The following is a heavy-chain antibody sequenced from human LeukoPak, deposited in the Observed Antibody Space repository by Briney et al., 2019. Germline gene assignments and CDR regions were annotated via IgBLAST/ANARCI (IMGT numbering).Heavy chain of an antibody. V-gene: IGHV3-23*01. D-gene: IGHD3-3*01. CDR2: ISGSGGST. CDR3: AKGARIRFLEWPIRGHWFDP. Sequence: GSLRLSCAASGFTFSSYALSWVRQAPGKGLEWVSAISGSGGSTYYADSVKGRFTISRDNSKNTLYLQMNSLRAEDTAVYYCAKGARIRFLEWPIRGHWFDPWGQGTLVTVSS. CDR1: GFTFSSYA. J-gene: IGHJ5*02.